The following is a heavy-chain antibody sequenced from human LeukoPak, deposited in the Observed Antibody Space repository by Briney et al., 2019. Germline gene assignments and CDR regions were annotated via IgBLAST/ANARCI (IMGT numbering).Heavy chain of an antibody. D-gene: IGHD1-7*01. CDR2: VHSSRGS. CDR3: ARENWNYGEDF. V-gene: IGHV4-61*10. CDR1: GGSVSSSSYY. Sequence: SETLSLTCTVSGGSVSSSSYYWSWIRQPAGKGLEWIGRVHSSRGSNYNPSLKSRVTMSVDTSKNQVSLKLIAVTAADSAVYYCARENWNYGEDFWGQGALVTVSS. J-gene: IGHJ4*02.